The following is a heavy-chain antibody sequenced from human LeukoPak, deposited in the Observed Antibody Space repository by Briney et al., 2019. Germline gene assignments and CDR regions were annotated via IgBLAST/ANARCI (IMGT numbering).Heavy chain of an antibody. CDR2: IYSSGST. CDR3: ARHYDSSGYYLDY. Sequence: PSETLSLTCTVSGGSISSSYGSWIRQPPGKGLEWIGYIYSSGSTNYNPSLKSRVTISVDTSKNQFSLKLSSVTAADTAVYYCARHYDSSGYYLDYWGQGTLVTVSS. D-gene: IGHD3-22*01. V-gene: IGHV4-59*08. J-gene: IGHJ4*02. CDR1: GGSISSSY.